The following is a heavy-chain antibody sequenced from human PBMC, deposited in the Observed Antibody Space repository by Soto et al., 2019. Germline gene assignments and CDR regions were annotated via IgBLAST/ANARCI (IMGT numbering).Heavy chain of an antibody. CDR3: AFRFLDSSGYHFDY. D-gene: IGHD3-22*01. CDR1: GFTFSSYA. J-gene: IGHJ4*02. V-gene: IGHV3-23*01. CDR2: ISGSGGST. Sequence: GGSLRLSCAASGFTFSSYAMSWVRQAPGKGLEWVSAISGSGGSTYYADSVKGRFTISRDNSKNTLYLQMNSLRAEDTAVYYCAFRFLDSSGYHFDYWGQGTLVTVSS.